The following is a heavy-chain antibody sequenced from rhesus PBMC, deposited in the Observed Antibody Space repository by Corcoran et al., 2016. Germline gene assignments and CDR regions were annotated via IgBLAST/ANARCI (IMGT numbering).Heavy chain of an antibody. CDR3: ARVSGTTDY. CDR2: LYGSSTST. V-gene: IGHV4S10*01. J-gene: IGHJ4*01. D-gene: IGHD1-26*01. Sequence: QVQLQESGPGVVKPSETLSLTCAVSGGSISDSYRWSWIRQPPGKGLEGIGYLYGSSTSTHYNPSPKSRVTISKDTSKNQFSLKLSSVTAADTAVYYCARVSGTTDYWGQGVLVTVSS. CDR1: GGSISDSYR.